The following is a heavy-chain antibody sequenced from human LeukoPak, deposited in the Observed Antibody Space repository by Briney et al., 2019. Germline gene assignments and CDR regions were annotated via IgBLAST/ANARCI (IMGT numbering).Heavy chain of an antibody. J-gene: IGHJ4*02. V-gene: IGHV4-34*01. Sequence: SETLSLTCAVYGGSFSGYYWSWIRQPPGKGLEWIGEINHSGSTNYNPSLKSRVTISVDTSKNQFSLKLSSVTAADTAVYYCARGGYSGYAHWGQGTLVTVSS. CDR3: ARGGYSGYAH. D-gene: IGHD5-12*01. CDR2: INHSGST. CDR1: GGSFSGYY.